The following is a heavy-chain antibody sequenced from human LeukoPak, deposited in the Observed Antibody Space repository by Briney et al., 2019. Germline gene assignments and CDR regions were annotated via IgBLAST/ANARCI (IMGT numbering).Heavy chain of an antibody. CDR2: INPDSGGS. J-gene: IGHJ4*02. D-gene: IGHD1-14*01. CDR3: ARDMTGGIWARATSFDH. Sequence: ASLKVSCKTSGYTFSAFNMHWVRQAPGQGPEWMGWINPDSGGSEYAQKFEGRVTFTSDTSGTTIYMEVRSPKSDDTAVYYCARDMTGGIWARATSFDHWGQGTLVTVSS. CDR1: GYTFSAFN. V-gene: IGHV1-2*02.